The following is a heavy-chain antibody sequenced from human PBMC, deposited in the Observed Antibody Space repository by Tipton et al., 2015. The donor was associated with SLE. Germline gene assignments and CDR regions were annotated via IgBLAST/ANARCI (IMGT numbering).Heavy chain of an antibody. D-gene: IGHD6-6*01. CDR1: GFTVSNNY. J-gene: IGHJ6*03. V-gene: IGHV3-74*01. Sequence: SLRLSCAASGFTVSNNYMNWVRQAPGKGLVWVSRISSDGSSSTYADSVKGRFTISRDNAKNTLYLQVNSLRAEDTAVYFCARGHYSGSSKSYYYYMDVWGKGTTVTVSS. CDR2: ISSDGSSS. CDR3: ARGHYSGSSKSYYYYMDV.